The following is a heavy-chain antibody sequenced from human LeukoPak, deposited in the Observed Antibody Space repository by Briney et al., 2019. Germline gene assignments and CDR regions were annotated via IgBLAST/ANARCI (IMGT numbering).Heavy chain of an antibody. D-gene: IGHD6-13*01. J-gene: IGHJ5*02. Sequence: PGGSLRLSCAASGLTFSSYSMNWVRQAAGKGLEWVSSISSSSSYIYYADSVKGLFTISRDNAKNSLYLQMNSLRAEDTAVYYCARVSGAAGITWGQGTLVTVSS. CDR3: ARVSGAAGIT. CDR2: ISSSSSYI. CDR1: GLTFSSYS. V-gene: IGHV3-21*01.